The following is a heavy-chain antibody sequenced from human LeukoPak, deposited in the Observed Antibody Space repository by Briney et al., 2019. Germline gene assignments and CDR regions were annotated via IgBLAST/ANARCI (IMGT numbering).Heavy chain of an antibody. J-gene: IGHJ6*02. V-gene: IGHV3-66*01. D-gene: IGHD3-3*02. CDR3: ARDAPRTSRNRHYYYYYGMDV. Sequence: GGSLRLSCAASGFTVSSNYMSWVRQAPGKGLEWVSVIYSGGSTYYADSVKGRFTISRDNFKNTLYLQMNSLRAEDTAVYYCARDAPRTSRNRHYYYYYGMDVWGQGTTVTVSS. CDR2: IYSGGST. CDR1: GFTVSSNY.